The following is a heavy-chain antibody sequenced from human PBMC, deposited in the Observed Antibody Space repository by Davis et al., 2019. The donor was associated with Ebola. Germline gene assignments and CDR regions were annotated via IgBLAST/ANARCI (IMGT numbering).Heavy chain of an antibody. Sequence: MPSETLSLTCAVYGESFSGYYWTWIRQAPGKGLDWIGQINHSGSTTYNPSLKSRVTISSDTSKNQFSLKLSSVTAADTAVYYCARLRGGRLEWLLYFDYWGQGTLVTVSS. CDR1: GESFSGYY. CDR2: INHSGST. D-gene: IGHD3-3*01. J-gene: IGHJ4*02. CDR3: ARLRGGRLEWLLYFDY. V-gene: IGHV4-34*01.